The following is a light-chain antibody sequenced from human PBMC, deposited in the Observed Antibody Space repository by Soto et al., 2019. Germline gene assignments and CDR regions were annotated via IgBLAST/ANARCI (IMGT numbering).Light chain of an antibody. CDR3: TAWDDRLRGWM. CDR2: EVN. Sequence: QSVLTQPPSASGSPGQSVTISCTGTSSDVGGYKYVSWYQQHPGKAPKLVIYEVNKRPSGVPDRFSGSKSGNTASLAISGLRSEDEADYYCTAWDDRLRGWMFGGGTKLTVL. J-gene: IGLJ3*02. V-gene: IGLV2-8*01. CDR1: SSDVGGYKY.